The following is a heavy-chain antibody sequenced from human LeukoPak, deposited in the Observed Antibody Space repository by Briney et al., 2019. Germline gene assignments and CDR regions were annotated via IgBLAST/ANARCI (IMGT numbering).Heavy chain of an antibody. D-gene: IGHD5-24*01. V-gene: IGHV5-51*01. CDR2: IYPGDSDT. J-gene: IGHJ4*02. Sequence: GESLQISCKGSGYSFTSHWIAWVRQMPGKGLEWMGIIYPGDSDTRYSPSFQGQVTISADKSISTAYLQWSSLKASDTAMYYCARHAVRDGYNRHNDYWGQGTLVTVSS. CDR1: GYSFTSHW. CDR3: ARHAVRDGYNRHNDY.